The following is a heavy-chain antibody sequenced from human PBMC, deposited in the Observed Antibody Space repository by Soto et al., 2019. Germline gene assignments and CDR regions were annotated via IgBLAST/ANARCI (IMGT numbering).Heavy chain of an antibody. D-gene: IGHD6-13*01. CDR3: AREARIAAAGYNWFDP. CDR2: IYHSGST. CDR1: GYSISSGYY. J-gene: IGHJ5*02. Sequence: KPSETLSLTCAVSGYSISSGYYWGWIRQPPGKGLEWIGSIYHSGSTYYNPSLKSRVTISVDTSKNQFSLKLSSVTAADTAVYYCAREARIAAAGYNWFDPWGQGTLVTVSS. V-gene: IGHV4-38-2*02.